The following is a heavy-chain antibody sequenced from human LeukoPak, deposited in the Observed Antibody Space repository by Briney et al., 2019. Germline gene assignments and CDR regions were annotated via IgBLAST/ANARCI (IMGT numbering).Heavy chain of an antibody. J-gene: IGHJ4*02. CDR1: GGSISSSPHY. D-gene: IGHD1-26*01. Sequence: SETLSLTCTVSGGSISSSPHYWGWIRQPPGKGLEWIGSIYYSGSSYYIPSLKSRFIVSVYTSKNQFSLRLSSLTVADTAVYYCARQFWGGASYRFDYWGQGALVTVSS. CDR2: IYYSGSS. V-gene: IGHV4-39*01. CDR3: ARQFWGGASYRFDY.